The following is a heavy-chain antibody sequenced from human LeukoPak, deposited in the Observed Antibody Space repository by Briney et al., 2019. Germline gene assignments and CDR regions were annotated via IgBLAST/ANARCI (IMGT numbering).Heavy chain of an antibody. J-gene: IGHJ4*02. CDR3: ARDRSGVRGVIEIDY. CDR2: ISSSGSTI. V-gene: IGHV3-48*03. D-gene: IGHD3-10*02. CDR1: GFTFSSYE. Sequence: PGGSLRLSCAASGFTFSSYEMNWVRQAPGKGLEWVSYISSSGSTIYYADSVKGRFTISRDNAKNSLYLQMNSLRAEDTAVYYCARDRSGVRGVIEIDYWGQGTLVTVSS.